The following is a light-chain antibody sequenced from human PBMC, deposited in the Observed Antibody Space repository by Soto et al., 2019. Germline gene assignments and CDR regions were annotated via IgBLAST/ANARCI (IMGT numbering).Light chain of an antibody. CDR1: QSVSSSY. J-gene: IGKJ3*01. Sequence: EIVLTQAPGTLSFSPGERATLSCRASQSVSSSYLAWYQQKPGQAPRLLIYGASSRATGIPDRFSGSGSGTDFTLTISRLEPEDFAVYYCQQYGSSSFTLGPGTKVDIK. CDR3: QQYGSSSFT. CDR2: GAS. V-gene: IGKV3-20*01.